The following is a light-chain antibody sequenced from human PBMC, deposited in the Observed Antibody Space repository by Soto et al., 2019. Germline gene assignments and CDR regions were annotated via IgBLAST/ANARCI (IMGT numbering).Light chain of an antibody. Sequence: DIQMTQSPSSLSASVGDRVTITCQASQDISNYLNWYQQKPGKAPKLLIYDASNLETGVPSRFSGSGSGPDFTFTISSLQPEDIATYYCQQYDNLPITLGGGTKVDIK. J-gene: IGKJ4*01. CDR2: DAS. V-gene: IGKV1-33*01. CDR3: QQYDNLPIT. CDR1: QDISNY.